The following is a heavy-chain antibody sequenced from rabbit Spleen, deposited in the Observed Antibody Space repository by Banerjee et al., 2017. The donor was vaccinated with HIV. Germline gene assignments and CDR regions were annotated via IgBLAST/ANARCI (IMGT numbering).Heavy chain of an antibody. CDR2: IYPGSRGDT. CDR3: ARDSGTSFSSYGMDL. V-gene: IGHV1S40*01. D-gene: IGHD8-1*01. CDR1: GIDFTTYAY. J-gene: IGHJ6*01. Sequence: QSLEESGGDLVKPGASLTLTCTASGIDFTTYAYMCWVRQAPGKGPEWIACIYPGSRGDTYYASWAKGRFTISKASSTTVTLQMASLTAADTATYFCARDSGTSFSSYGMDLWGQGTLVTVS.